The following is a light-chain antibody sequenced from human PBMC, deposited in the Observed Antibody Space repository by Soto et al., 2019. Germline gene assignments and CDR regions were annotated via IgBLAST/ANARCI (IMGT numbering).Light chain of an antibody. J-gene: IGLJ2*01. CDR1: SGSIASNY. CDR3: QSYDGSNHVV. Sequence: LTQPHSVSESPGKTVTISCTRSSGSIASNYVQWYQQRPGSVPTTVIYEDNQRPSGVPVRFSGSIDSSSNSASLTISGLKTEDEADYYCQSYDGSNHVVFGGGTQLTVL. CDR2: EDN. V-gene: IGLV6-57*04.